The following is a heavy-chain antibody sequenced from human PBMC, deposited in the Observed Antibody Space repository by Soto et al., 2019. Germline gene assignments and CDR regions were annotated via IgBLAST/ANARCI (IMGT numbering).Heavy chain of an antibody. J-gene: IGHJ4*02. CDR2: INPNSGGT. CDR1: GYTFTGYY. Sequence: ASLKGACKAAGYTFTGYYMHWGRQAPGQGLEWMGWINPNSGGTNYAQKFQGWVTMTRDTSISTAYMELSRLRSDDTAVYYCARDRENWNDGGFDYWGQGTLVTVSS. CDR3: ARDRENWNDGGFDY. D-gene: IGHD1-1*01. V-gene: IGHV1-2*04.